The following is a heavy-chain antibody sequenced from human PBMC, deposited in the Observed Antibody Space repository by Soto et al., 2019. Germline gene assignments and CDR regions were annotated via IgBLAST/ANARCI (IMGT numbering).Heavy chain of an antibody. CDR3: ARRAETNGWNGFGADKYYFDF. CDR1: GGTFSIYA. J-gene: IGHJ4*02. D-gene: IGHD1-1*01. V-gene: IGHV1-8*02. CDR2: MNPNTGDS. Sequence: GASVKVSCKASGGTFSIYAFSWVRQAPGQGLEWMGWMNPNTGDSGYAQKFQGRVTMTSDTSISTAHMELSSLRSKDTAVYYCARRAETNGWNGFGADKYYFDFWGQGTLVTVSS.